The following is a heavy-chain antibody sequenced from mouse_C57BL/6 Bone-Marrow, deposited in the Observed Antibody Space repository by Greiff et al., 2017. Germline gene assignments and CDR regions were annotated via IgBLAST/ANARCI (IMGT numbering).Heavy chain of an antibody. J-gene: IGHJ2*01. D-gene: IGHD4-1*01. CDR1: GYTFTTYP. CDR2: FHPYNDDT. CDR3: ARLNWYVCYFDY. Sequence: VKLVESGAELVKPGASVKMSCKASGYTFTTYPIEWMKQNHGKSLEWIGNFHPYNDDTKYNEKFKGKATLTVEKSSSTVYLERSRLTSDASAVYYCARLNWYVCYFDYWGQGTTLTVSS. V-gene: IGHV1-47*01.